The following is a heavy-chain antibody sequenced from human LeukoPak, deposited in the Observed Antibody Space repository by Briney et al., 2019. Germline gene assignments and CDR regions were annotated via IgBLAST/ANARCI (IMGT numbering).Heavy chain of an antibody. CDR1: GGTFSSYA. CDR2: IIPILGIA. V-gene: IGHV1-69*04. CDR3: ARSYCSGGSCYSYYYYGMDV. D-gene: IGHD2-15*01. Sequence: ASVKVSCKASGGTFSSYAISWVRQAPGQGLEWMGRIIPILGIANYEQKFQGRVTITADKSTSTAYMEPSSLRSEDTAVYYCARSYCSGGSCYSYYYYGMDVWGQGTTVTVSS. J-gene: IGHJ6*02.